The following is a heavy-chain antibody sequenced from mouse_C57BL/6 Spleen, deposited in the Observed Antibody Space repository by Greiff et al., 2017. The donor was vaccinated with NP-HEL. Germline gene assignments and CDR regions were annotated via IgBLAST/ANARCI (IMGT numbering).Heavy chain of an antibody. V-gene: IGHV1-53*01. CDR1: GYTFTSYW. CDR3: EAYDGYPNWYFDV. Sequence: QVHVKQPGTELVKPGASVKLSCKASGYTFTSYWMHWVKQRPGQGLEWIGNINPSNGGTNYNEKFKSKATLTVDKSSSTAYMQLSSLTSEDSAVYYCEAYDGYPNWYFDVWGTGTTVTVSS. D-gene: IGHD2-3*01. J-gene: IGHJ1*03. CDR2: INPSNGGT.